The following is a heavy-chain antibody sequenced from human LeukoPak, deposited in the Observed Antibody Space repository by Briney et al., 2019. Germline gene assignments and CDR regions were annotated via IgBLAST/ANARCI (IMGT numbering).Heavy chain of an antibody. D-gene: IGHD3-9*01. V-gene: IGHV1-18*01. CDR3: ARDADYDILTGSY. Sequence: ASVKVSCKTSGYTFSNYGISWVRQAPGQGLEWMGWISAYNGNTNYAQKLQGRVTMTTDTSTSTAYMELRSLRSDDTAVYYCARDADYDILTGSYWGQGTLVTVSS. CDR2: ISAYNGNT. CDR1: GYTFSNYG. J-gene: IGHJ4*02.